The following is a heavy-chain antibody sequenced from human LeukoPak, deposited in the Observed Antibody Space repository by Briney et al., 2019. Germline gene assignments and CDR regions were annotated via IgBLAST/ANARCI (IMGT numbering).Heavy chain of an antibody. CDR2: FDPEDGET. V-gene: IGHV1-24*01. J-gene: IGHJ4*02. Sequence: ASVNVSCKVSGYTLTELSMHWVRQAPGKGLEWMGGFDPEDGETIYAQKFQGRVTMTEDTSTDTAYMELSSLRSEDTAVYYCATNDPYDSSGYYLGYWGQGTLVTVSS. D-gene: IGHD3-22*01. CDR1: GYTLTELS. CDR3: ATNDPYDSSGYYLGY.